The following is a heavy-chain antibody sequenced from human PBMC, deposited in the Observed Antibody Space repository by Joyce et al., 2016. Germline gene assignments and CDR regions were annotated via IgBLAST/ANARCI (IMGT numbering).Heavy chain of an antibody. CDR3: VKGLE. D-gene: IGHD6-19*01. CDR1: GFTFSRYS. CDR2: ITSNGGGT. J-gene: IGHJ3*01. V-gene: IGHV3-64D*06. Sequence: EVKLVESGGGLVQTGVSLRLYCSASGFTFSRYSMHWVRQAPGKGVRYVSSITSNGGGTDYADSVKGRFTISRDNSKNTLYLQMSSLRTEDTALYYCVKGLEWGQGTMVTVSS.